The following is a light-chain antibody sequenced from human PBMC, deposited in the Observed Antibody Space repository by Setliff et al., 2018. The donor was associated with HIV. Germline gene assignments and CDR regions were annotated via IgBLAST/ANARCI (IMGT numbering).Light chain of an antibody. CDR3: NSFTGSSTYV. CDR2: DVS. J-gene: IGLJ1*01. V-gene: IGLV2-14*03. Sequence: QSALAQPASVSGSPGQSITISCTGTSSDVGGYNYVTWYQQHPGKAPKVMIYDVSNRPSGVSIRFSGSKSGNTASLTISGLQAEDEADYYCNSFTGSSTYVFGTGTQLTVL. CDR1: SSDVGGYNY.